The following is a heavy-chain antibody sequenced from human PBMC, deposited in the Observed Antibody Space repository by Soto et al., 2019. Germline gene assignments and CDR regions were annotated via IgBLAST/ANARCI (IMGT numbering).Heavy chain of an antibody. D-gene: IGHD2-15*01. CDR2: INHSGST. V-gene: IGHV4-34*01. Sequence: PSETLSLTCAVYGGSFSGYYWSWIRQPPGKGLEWIGEINHSGSTNYNPSLKSRVTISVDTSKNQFSLKLSSVTAADTAVYYCASPYCSGGSCYNWFDPWGQGTLVTVSS. CDR1: GGSFSGYY. J-gene: IGHJ5*02. CDR3: ASPYCSGGSCYNWFDP.